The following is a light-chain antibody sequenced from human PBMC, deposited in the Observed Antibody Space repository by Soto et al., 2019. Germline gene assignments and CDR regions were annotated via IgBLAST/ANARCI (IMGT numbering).Light chain of an antibody. V-gene: IGLV2-14*01. CDR2: AVS. J-gene: IGLJ1*01. CDR1: SDDIGAYDY. CDR3: SSYRSSDTLEV. Sequence: QSALTQPSSVSASPGQSISISCTGTSDDIGAYDYVSWYQQHPGKAPKLILYAVSNRPSGVSTRFSGSKSGNTASLTISGVQADDEADYCCSSYRSSDTLEVFGTGTKVTVL.